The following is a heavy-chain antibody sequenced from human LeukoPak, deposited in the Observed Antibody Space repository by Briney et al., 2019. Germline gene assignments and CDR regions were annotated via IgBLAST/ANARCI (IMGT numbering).Heavy chain of an antibody. CDR2: ISYDGSDK. CDR1: GFTFSSNA. Sequence: GRSLRLSCAASGFTFSSNAMHWVRQAPGKGLEWVAVISYDGSDKYYADSVKGRFTISRDNSKNTLYLQMSSLRAEDTAVYYCAAGELWFGEPRWFDPWGQGTLVTVSS. J-gene: IGHJ5*02. CDR3: AAGELWFGEPRWFDP. V-gene: IGHV3-30*03. D-gene: IGHD3-10*01.